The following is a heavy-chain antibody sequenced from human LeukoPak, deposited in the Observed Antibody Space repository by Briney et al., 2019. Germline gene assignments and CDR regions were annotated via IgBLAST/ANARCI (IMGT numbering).Heavy chain of an antibody. V-gene: IGHV4-34*01. D-gene: IGHD3-10*01. CDR3: ARGRISGGRPDVFDT. CDR1: GGSFSGYY. Sequence: SETLSLTCAVYGGSFSGYYWSWIRQPPGKGLEWIGDINHSGSTNYNSSLKSRVTISVDTSKNQFSLMMRSVTAADTAVYYCARGRISGGRPDVFDTWDLEPMVNVSS. J-gene: IGHJ3*02. CDR2: INHSGST.